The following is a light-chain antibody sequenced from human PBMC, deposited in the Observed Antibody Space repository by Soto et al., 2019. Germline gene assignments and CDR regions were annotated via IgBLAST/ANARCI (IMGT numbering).Light chain of an antibody. Sequence: DIPMTQSPSSLSASVGDRVTITCQASHDISNYLNWYQQKPGKAPKLLIYDASNLETGVPSRFSGSGSGTDFTFTISSLQPEDIATYYCQQYDNLPPYTFGQGTKLEIK. CDR3: QQYDNLPPYT. V-gene: IGKV1-33*01. CDR2: DAS. CDR1: HDISNY. J-gene: IGKJ2*01.